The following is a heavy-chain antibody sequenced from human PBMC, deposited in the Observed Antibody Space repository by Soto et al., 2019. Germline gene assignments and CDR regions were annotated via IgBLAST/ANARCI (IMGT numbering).Heavy chain of an antibody. CDR2: ISYDGSNK. J-gene: IGHJ6*02. V-gene: IGHV3-30*18. Sequence: GGSLRLSCAASGFTFSSYGMHWVRQAPGKGLEWVAVISYDGSNKYYADSVKGRFTISRDNSKNTLYLQMNSLRAEDTAVYYCPKLYYYDSSGYYYGSLDGMDVWGQGTTVTVSS. CDR3: PKLYYYDSSGYYYGSLDGMDV. CDR1: GFTFSSYG. D-gene: IGHD3-22*01.